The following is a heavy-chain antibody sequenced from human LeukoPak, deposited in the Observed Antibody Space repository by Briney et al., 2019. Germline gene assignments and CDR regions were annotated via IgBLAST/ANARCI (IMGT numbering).Heavy chain of an antibody. Sequence: ASVKVSCKTSGYTFTGHYLHWVRQAPGQGLEWMGWINPNNGGTYYAQKFRGRVTITRDTSISAAYMELSRLRTDDTAVYYCARDSGYKYHSDFWGQGTLVSVSS. J-gene: IGHJ4*02. CDR1: GYTFTGHY. V-gene: IGHV1-2*02. D-gene: IGHD5-18*01. CDR3: ARDSGYKYHSDF. CDR2: INPNNGGT.